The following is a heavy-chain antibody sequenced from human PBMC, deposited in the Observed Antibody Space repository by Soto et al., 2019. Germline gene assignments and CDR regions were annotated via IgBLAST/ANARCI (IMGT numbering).Heavy chain of an antibody. CDR1: GGSISSYY. D-gene: IGHD1-26*01. CDR2: IYYSGST. J-gene: IGHJ5*02. Sequence: QVQLQESGPGLVKPSETLSLTCTVSGGSISSYYWSWIRQPPGKGLEWIGYIYYSGSTNYNPSLKSRVTISVDTSKNQFSLKLSSVTAADTAVYYCARQRGWSGSYGDNWFDPWGQGTLVTVSS. CDR3: ARQRGWSGSYGDNWFDP. V-gene: IGHV4-59*08.